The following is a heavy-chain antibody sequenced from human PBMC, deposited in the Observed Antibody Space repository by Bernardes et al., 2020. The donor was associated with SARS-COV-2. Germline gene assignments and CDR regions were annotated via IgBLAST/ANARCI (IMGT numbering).Heavy chain of an antibody. Sequence: GGSLRLSCAASGFTFSSYAMSWVRQAPGKGLEWVSVISCSGGSTYYADSVKGRFTISRDNAKNSLYLQMNSLRAEDTALYYCAKDGDNWNYGMDVWGQGTTVTVSS. CDR3: AKDGDNWNYGMDV. J-gene: IGHJ6*02. D-gene: IGHD1-20*01. CDR1: GFTFSSYA. V-gene: IGHV3-23*01. CDR2: ISCSGGST.